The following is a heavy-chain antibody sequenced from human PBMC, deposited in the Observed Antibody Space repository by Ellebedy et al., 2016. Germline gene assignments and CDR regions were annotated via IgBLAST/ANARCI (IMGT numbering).Heavy chain of an antibody. Sequence: GGSLRLXXAASGFTFSSHWMHWVRQAPGKGLVWVSRISTDGSSTNYADSVKGRFTISRDNAKNTLYLQMNSLRAEDTAVYYCARGSITVFGGVDVWGQGTTVTVS. CDR2: ISTDGSST. D-gene: IGHD3-3*01. CDR3: ARGSITVFGGVDV. J-gene: IGHJ6*02. V-gene: IGHV3-74*01. CDR1: GFTFSSHW.